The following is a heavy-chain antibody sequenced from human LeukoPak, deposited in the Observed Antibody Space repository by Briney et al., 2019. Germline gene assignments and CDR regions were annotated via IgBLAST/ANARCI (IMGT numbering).Heavy chain of an antibody. Sequence: KPSETLSLTCTVSGGSISSYYWSWIRQPAGKGLEWIGRIYTSGSTNYNPSLKSRVTMSVDTSKNQFSLKLSSVTAADTAVYYCARELPTMVRGVIIRGIHSNWFDPWGQGTLVTVSS. CDR2: IYTSGST. CDR1: GGSISSYY. CDR3: ARELPTMVRGVIIRGIHSNWFDP. J-gene: IGHJ5*02. D-gene: IGHD3-10*01. V-gene: IGHV4-4*07.